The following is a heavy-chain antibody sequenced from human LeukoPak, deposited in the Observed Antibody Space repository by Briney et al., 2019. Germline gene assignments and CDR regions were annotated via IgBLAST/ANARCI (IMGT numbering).Heavy chain of an antibody. CDR1: GGSIGSSSYY. CDR3: SRASGYLDH. V-gene: IGHV4-39*01. D-gene: IGHD3-3*01. CDR2: IYYSGST. J-gene: IGHJ4*02. Sequence: PSETLSLTCTVSGGSIGSSSYYWGWIRQPPGKGLEWIGSIYYSGSTYYNPSLKSRVTISVDTSKNQFSLKLSSVTAADTAVYYCSRASGYLDHWGQGTLVTVSS.